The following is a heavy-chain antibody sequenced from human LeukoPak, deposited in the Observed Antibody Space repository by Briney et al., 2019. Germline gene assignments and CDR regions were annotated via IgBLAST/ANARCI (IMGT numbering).Heavy chain of an antibody. CDR1: GGSFSGYY. J-gene: IGHJ4*02. CDR2: INHSGST. D-gene: IGHD3-22*01. CDR3: ARGNYETYDSSGYFDY. V-gene: IGHV4-34*01. Sequence: SETLSLTCAVYGGSFSGYYWSWIRQPPGKGLEWIGEINHSGSTNYNPSLKSRVTISVDTSKNQFSLKLSSVTAADTAVYYCARGNYETYDSSGYFDYWGQGTLVAVSS.